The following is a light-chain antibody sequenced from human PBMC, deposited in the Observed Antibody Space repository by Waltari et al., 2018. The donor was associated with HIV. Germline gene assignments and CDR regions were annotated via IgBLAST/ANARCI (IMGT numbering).Light chain of an antibody. Sequence: TLSCRASQSVNYYLVWYQQKPGQAPRLLIYEASKRATGILARFSGSGSGTDFTLTISSLEPEDFAVYYCQHRYNWPRTFGQGTKVEIK. J-gene: IGKJ1*01. CDR2: EAS. V-gene: IGKV3-11*01. CDR3: QHRYNWPRT. CDR1: QSVNYY.